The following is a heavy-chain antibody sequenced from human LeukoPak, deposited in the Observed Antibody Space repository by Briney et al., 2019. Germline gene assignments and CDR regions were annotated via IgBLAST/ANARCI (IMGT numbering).Heavy chain of an antibody. J-gene: IGHJ4*02. V-gene: IGHV4-30-4*08. D-gene: IGHD3-3*01. CDR3: ARLWGPSYDFWSGYYTGLDY. Sequence: SETLSLTCTVPGGSISSGDYYWSWIRQPPGKGLEWIGYIYYSGSTYYNPSLKSRVTISVDTSKNQFSLKLSSVTAADTAVYYCARLWGPSYDFWSGYYTGLDYWGQGTLVTVSS. CDR2: IYYSGST. CDR1: GGSISSGDYY.